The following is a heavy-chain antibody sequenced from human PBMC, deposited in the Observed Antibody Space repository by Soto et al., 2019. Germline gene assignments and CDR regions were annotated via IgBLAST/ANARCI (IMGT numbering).Heavy chain of an antibody. Sequence: SETLSLTCSVSGVSISSYFWSWIRQPPGRGLEWIGYTYHRDSTNCSPSLKSRVAISLDTSENQFSLKVNSVTAADTAVYYCARIGGYHGPLDYWGQGTPVTVSS. CDR2: TYHRDST. D-gene: IGHD3-16*02. J-gene: IGHJ4*02. V-gene: IGHV4-59*01. CDR1: GVSISSYF. CDR3: ARIGGYHGPLDY.